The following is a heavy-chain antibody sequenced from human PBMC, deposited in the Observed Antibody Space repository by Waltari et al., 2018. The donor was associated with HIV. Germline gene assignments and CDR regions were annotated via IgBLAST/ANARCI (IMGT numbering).Heavy chain of an antibody. Sequence: QLQLQESGPGLVKTAETLSLICTVSGGSLSIGRYYLVWARQPPGKGVQWIVRIYSSGNTYYNPSLKSRVTISVDTSKKQFSLKLTSVTAADTAVYYCARRPVNFTFFGVVISEAFDYWGQGTLVTVSS. CDR1: GGSLSIGRYY. J-gene: IGHJ4*02. D-gene: IGHD3-3*01. CDR3: ARRPVNFTFFGVVISEAFDY. V-gene: IGHV4-39*01. CDR2: IYSSGNT.